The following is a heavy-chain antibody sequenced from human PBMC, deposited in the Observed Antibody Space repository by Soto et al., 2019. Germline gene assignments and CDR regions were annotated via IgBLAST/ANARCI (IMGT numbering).Heavy chain of an antibody. J-gene: IGHJ4*02. CDR2: IYYSGST. CDR1: GGCLSSGGFY. V-gene: IGHV4-31*03. D-gene: IGHD6-6*01. Sequence: SETLSLTCTVSGGCLSSGGFYWSWIRQHPGKGLEWIGYIYYSGSTYYNPSLKSRVTISVDTSKNQFSLKLSSVTAADTVVYFCARDCVAARPRYFDDWGQGTLVTVSS. CDR3: ARDCVAARPRYFDD.